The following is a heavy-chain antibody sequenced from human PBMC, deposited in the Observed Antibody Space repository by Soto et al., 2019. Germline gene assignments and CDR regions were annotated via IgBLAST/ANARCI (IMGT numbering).Heavy chain of an antibody. V-gene: IGHV3-23*01. J-gene: IGHJ6*02. CDR2: ISGSGGIT. Sequence: GGSLRLSCAASGFTFSSYAMSWVRQAPGKGLEWVSAISGSGGITYYADSVKGRFTISRDNSKNTLYLQMNSLRAEDTAVYYCAKPGYYGSGSYPSDYYYYGMDVWGQGTTVTVSS. D-gene: IGHD3-10*01. CDR1: GFTFSSYA. CDR3: AKPGYYGSGSYPSDYYYYGMDV.